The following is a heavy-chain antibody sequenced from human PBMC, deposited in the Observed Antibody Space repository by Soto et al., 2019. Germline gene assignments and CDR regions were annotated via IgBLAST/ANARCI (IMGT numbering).Heavy chain of an antibody. CDR1: GGYVLNVVYY. J-gene: IGHJ6*01. V-gene: IGHV4-31*03. CDR2: IFFSGDT. CDR3: ARDNYG. Sequence: TYTRFGGYVLNVVYYWKWIRHRPGEGLQWIGKIFFSGDTHYSPALKSRLFISIDTSKNQFSLKLSSVTAADTAIYYCARDNYG.